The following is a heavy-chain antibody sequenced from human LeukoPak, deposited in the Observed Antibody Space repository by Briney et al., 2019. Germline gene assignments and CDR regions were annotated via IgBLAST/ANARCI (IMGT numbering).Heavy chain of an antibody. CDR1: GYTFISYF. J-gene: IGHJ4*02. D-gene: IGHD4-17*01. CDR3: ARGGRDYGDFLAGH. Sequence: ASVKISCKASGYTFISYFMNWVRQAPGQGLEWMGTINPSGGRTNYAQKFEGRVIVTRDTSTSRVYMELYSLRSEDTAVYYCARGGRDYGDFLAGHWGQGTLVTVSS. V-gene: IGHV1-46*01. CDR2: INPSGGRT.